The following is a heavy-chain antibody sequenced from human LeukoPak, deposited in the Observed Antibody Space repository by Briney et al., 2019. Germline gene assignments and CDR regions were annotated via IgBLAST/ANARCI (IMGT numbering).Heavy chain of an antibody. CDR3: ARLGRRFYNMDV. CDR2: IYYSGST. D-gene: IGHD1-1*01. J-gene: IGHJ6*02. CDR1: GGSISNYY. V-gene: IGHV4-59*12. Sequence: MASETLSLTCTVSGGSISNYYWSWIRQPPGKGLEWIGYIYYSGSTNYNPSLKSRVTISVGTSKNQFSLKLISVTAADTAVYYCARLGRRFYNMDVWGQGTTVTVSS.